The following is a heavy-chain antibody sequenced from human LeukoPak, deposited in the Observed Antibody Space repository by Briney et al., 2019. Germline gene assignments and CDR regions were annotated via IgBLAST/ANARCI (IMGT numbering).Heavy chain of an antibody. Sequence: GGSLRLSCADSGFTFSSYAMSWVRQARGKGLEWASLISTSGRTHYADSVQGRVTISRDNSKNPLSLHMNSPRAEDTAGYYCARDLDSSGYYHVVDSWGQGALVTVFS. V-gene: IGHV3-23*01. J-gene: IGHJ4*02. D-gene: IGHD3-22*01. CDR1: GFTFSSYA. CDR2: ISTSGRT. CDR3: ARDLDSSGYYHVVDS.